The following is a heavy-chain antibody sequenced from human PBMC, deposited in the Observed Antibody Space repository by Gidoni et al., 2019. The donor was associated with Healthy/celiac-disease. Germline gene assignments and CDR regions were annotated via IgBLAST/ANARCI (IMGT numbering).Heavy chain of an antibody. CDR2: NNPSGGST. CDR3: ARTGKRITFDY. D-gene: IGHD6-25*01. V-gene: IGHV1-46*03. J-gene: IGHJ4*02. Sequence: QVQLVQSGAEVMKPGASVKVSCKASGYTFTRYYMHWVRQAPAQVLEWIGINNPSGGSTSYAQKFQGRVTMTRDTSTSTVYMELSSLGSEDTAVYYCARTGKRITFDYWGQGTLVTVSS. CDR1: GYTFTRYY.